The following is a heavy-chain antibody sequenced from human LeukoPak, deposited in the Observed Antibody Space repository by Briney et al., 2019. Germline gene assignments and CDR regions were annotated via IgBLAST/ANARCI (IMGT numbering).Heavy chain of an antibody. V-gene: IGHV3-48*03. D-gene: IGHD3-10*01. Sequence: GGSLRLSCVASGFTFSSYEMSWVRQAPGKGLEWVSEISGGGTTIFYADSVKGRFTVSRDNAKNSLYLQMNSLRVEDTAVYYCASSPRGVYWGQGTLVTVSS. CDR1: GFTFSSYE. CDR2: ISGGGTTI. CDR3: ASSPRGVY. J-gene: IGHJ4*02.